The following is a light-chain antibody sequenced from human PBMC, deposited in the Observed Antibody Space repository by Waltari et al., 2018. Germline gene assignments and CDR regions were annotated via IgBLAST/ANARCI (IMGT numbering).Light chain of an antibody. CDR2: CAS. J-gene: IGKJ5*01. CDR3: HHYYIPPLT. Sequence: DIVLTQSPDSLAVSLGERATINCKSSQSLLSSSNSKTYIAWYQQKPGQPPKLLINCASPRGSGVPYRFSGSGSGTDFTLTISSLQAEDVAVYYCHHYYIPPLTFGQGTRLEIK. V-gene: IGKV4-1*01. CDR1: QSLLSSSNSKTY.